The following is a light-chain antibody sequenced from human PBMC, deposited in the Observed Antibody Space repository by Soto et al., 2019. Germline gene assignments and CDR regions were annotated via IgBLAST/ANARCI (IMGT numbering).Light chain of an antibody. CDR2: EVS. V-gene: IGLV2-14*01. CDR1: SSDVGGYNS. Sequence: QSALTQPASVSGSPGQSITISCTGTSSDVGGYNSVSWYQQHPGKAPKLMIYEVSNRPSGASYRFSGSKSGNTASLTISGLQADDEADYYCTSYTSSSTLYVFGTGTKVTVL. CDR3: TSYTSSSTLYV. J-gene: IGLJ1*01.